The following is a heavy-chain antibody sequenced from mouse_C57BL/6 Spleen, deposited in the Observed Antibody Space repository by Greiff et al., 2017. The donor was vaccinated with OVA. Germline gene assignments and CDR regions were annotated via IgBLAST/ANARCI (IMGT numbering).Heavy chain of an antibody. CDR1: GFSLTSYA. V-gene: IGHV2-9-1*01. J-gene: IGHJ3*01. D-gene: IGHD2-1*01. CDR3: AREGYGNGFAY. Sequence: QVQLKESGPGLVAPSQSLSITCTVSGFSLTSYAISWVRQPPGKGLEWLGVIWTGGGTHYNSALKSRLSISKDNSKSPVFLKMTSLQTDDTARYYCAREGYGNGFAYWGQGTLVTVSA. CDR2: IWTGGGT.